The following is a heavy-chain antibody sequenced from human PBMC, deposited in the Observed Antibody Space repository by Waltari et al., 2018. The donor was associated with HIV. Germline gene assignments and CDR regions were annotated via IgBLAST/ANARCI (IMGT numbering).Heavy chain of an antibody. Sequence: QVQLVQSGAEVKKPGASVKVSCKASGYTFTSYAMHWVRQAPGQRLEWMGWINAGNGNTKDSQKFQGRVTITRDTSASTAYMELSSLRSEDTAVYYCARDLVGSGFLDYWGQGTLVTVSS. D-gene: IGHD1-26*01. CDR1: GYTFTSYA. CDR3: ARDLVGSGFLDY. V-gene: IGHV1-3*01. J-gene: IGHJ4*02. CDR2: INAGNGNT.